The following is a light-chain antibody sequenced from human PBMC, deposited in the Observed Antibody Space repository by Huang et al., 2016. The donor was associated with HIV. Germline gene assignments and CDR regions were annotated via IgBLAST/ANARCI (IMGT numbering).Light chain of an antibody. Sequence: EIVLTQSPATLSLSPGERATLSCRASQNINNYLVWYQQKPGHSPRLLIYDASNRATGIPARFSGSVSVTDFTLTISNLEPEDFAVYYCQQRSDPLTFGGGTKIEIK. CDR3: QQRSDPLT. CDR1: QNINNY. CDR2: DAS. V-gene: IGKV3-11*01. J-gene: IGKJ4*01.